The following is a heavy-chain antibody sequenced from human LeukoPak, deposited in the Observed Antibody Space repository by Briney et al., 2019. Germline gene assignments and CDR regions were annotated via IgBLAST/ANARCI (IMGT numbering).Heavy chain of an antibody. Sequence: SVKVSCKASGGTFSSYAISWVRQAPGQGLEWMGGIIPIFGTANYAQKFQGRVTITADESTSTAYMELSSLRSEDTAVYYCTDYGHYGYFQHWGQGTLVTVSS. CDR1: GGTFSSYA. CDR3: TDYGHYGYFQH. V-gene: IGHV1-69*01. J-gene: IGHJ1*01. CDR2: IIPIFGTA. D-gene: IGHD4-17*01.